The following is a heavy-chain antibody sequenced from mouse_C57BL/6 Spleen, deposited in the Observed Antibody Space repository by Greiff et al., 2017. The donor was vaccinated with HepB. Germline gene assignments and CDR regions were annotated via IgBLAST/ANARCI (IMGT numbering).Heavy chain of an antibody. CDR1: GFTFSDYY. J-gene: IGHJ4*01. D-gene: IGHD1-1*01. V-gene: IGHV5-12*01. CDR3: ARGIHYYGSHYYAMDY. CDR2: ISNGGGST. Sequence: EVKLQESGGGLVQPGGSLKLSCAASGFTFSDYYMYWVRQTPEKRLEWVAYISNGGGSTYYPDTVKGRFTISRDNAKNTLYLQMSRLKSEDTAMYYCARGIHYYGSHYYAMDYWGQGTSVTVSS.